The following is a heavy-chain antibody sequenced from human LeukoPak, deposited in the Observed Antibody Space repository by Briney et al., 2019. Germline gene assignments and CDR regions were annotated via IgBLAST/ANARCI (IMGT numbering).Heavy chain of an antibody. J-gene: IGHJ5*02. V-gene: IGHV4-31*03. CDR2: IHYTGST. CDR3: ARLELRYFDWLLHP. CDR1: GGSISSGDYY. D-gene: IGHD3-9*01. Sequence: SETLSLTCTVSGGSISSGDYYWSWIRQLPGKGLEWIGYIHYTGSTYYKPSLKSRLTTSVDTSQNQFYLRLTSVTAADTAVYHCARLELRYFDWLLHPWGQGTLITVSS.